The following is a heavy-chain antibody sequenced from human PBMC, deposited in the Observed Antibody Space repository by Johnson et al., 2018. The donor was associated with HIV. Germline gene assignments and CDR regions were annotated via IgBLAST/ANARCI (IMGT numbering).Heavy chain of an antibody. CDR1: GFTFSSYW. CDR3: ASYGWGGNDAFDI. CDR2: IKQDGSEK. V-gene: IGHV3-7*01. D-gene: IGHD4-23*01. J-gene: IGHJ3*02. Sequence: EVQLVESGGGVVQPGRSLRLSCAASGFTFSSYWMSWVRQAPGKGLEWVANIKQDGSEKYYVDSVKGRFTISRDNANNTLYLKMNSLRAEDTAVYYCASYGWGGNDAFDIWGQGTMVTVSS.